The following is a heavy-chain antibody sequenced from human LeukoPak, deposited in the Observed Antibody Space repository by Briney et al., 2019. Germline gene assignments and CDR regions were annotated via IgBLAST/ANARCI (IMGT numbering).Heavy chain of an antibody. V-gene: IGHV1-2*06. D-gene: IGHD6-13*01. J-gene: IGHJ4*02. CDR3: ARVPGYSSSWAYYFDY. CDR2: INPNSGGT. Sequence: GASVKVSYKASGYTVTGYYMHWVRQAPGQGLEWMGRINPNSGGTNYAQKFQGRVTMTRDTSISTAYMELSRLRSDDTAVYYCARVPGYSSSWAYYFDYWGQGALVTVSS. CDR1: GYTVTGYY.